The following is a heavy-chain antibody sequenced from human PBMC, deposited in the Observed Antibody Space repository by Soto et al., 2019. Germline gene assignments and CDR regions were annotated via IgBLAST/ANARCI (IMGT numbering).Heavy chain of an antibody. CDR2: TGISGRTT. Sequence: GGSLRLSCAASGFSVNTYAMSWVRQAPGKGLEWVSTTGISGRTTYYADSVKGRFTISRDNAKNTLYLHMNSLRAEDTAVYYCARALYYYHGMDVWGQGTTVTVSS. V-gene: IGHV3-23*01. J-gene: IGHJ6*02. CDR1: GFSVNTYA. CDR3: ARALYYYHGMDV.